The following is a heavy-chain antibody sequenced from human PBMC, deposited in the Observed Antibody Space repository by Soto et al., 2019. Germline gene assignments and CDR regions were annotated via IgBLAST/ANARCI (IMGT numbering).Heavy chain of an antibody. CDR3: ARGTAGYSGYTLHYYYYYMDV. V-gene: IGHV1-8*01. D-gene: IGHD5-12*01. J-gene: IGHJ6*03. CDR1: GYTFTSYD. Sequence: ASVKVSCKASGYTFTSYDINWVRQATGQGLEWMGWMNPNSGNTGYAQKFQGRVTMTRNTSISTAYMELSSLRSEDTAVYYCARGTAGYSGYTLHYYYYYMDVWGKGTTVTVSS. CDR2: MNPNSGNT.